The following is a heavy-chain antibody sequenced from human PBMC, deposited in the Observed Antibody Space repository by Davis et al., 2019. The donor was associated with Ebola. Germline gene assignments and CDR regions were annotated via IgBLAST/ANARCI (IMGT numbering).Heavy chain of an antibody. CDR2: INPSSGSA. D-gene: IGHD2-15*01. CDR3: ARQAGYCSGGSPHCSDYYYYMDV. CDR1: GYSFTSYY. J-gene: IGHJ6*03. V-gene: IGHV1-46*04. Sequence: ASVKVSCKASGYSFTSYYMHWVRQAPGQGLEWMGIINPSSGSASYAQKLQGRVTMTRDTSMSIFYMELSSLRSEDTAVYYCARQAGYCSGGSPHCSDYYYYMDVWGEGTTVTVSS.